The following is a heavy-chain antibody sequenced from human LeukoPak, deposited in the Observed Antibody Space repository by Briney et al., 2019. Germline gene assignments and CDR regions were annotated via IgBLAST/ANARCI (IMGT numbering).Heavy chain of an antibody. CDR2: ISSSGSTI. Sequence: PGGSLRLSCAASGFTFSDYYMSWIRQAPGKGLEWVSYISSSGSTIYYADSVKGRFTISRDNAKNSLYLQMNSLRAEDTAVYYCARVPDREGIQLWLQSGMDVWGQETTVTVSS. CDR3: ARVPDREGIQLWLQSGMDV. D-gene: IGHD5-18*01. CDR1: GFTFSDYY. V-gene: IGHV3-11*01. J-gene: IGHJ6*02.